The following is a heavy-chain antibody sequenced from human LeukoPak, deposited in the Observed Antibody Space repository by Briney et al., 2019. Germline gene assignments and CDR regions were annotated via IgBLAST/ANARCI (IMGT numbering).Heavy chain of an antibody. J-gene: IGHJ4*02. CDR1: GFTFSSYS. V-gene: IGHV3-21*01. CDR2: VNTVSSYI. Sequence: PGGSLRLSCAASGFTFSSYSFNWVRQAPGKGLEWVSSVNTVSSYIYYADSVRGRFTISRDSADNSVYLQMNGLRAEDTAVYYCARLRRNSDKSGYYYYYDYWGQGTLVTVSS. CDR3: ARLRRNSDKSGYYYYYDY. D-gene: IGHD3-22*01.